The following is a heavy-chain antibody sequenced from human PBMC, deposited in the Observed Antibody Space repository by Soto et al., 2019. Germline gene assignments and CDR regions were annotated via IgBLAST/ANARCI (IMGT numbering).Heavy chain of an antibody. CDR3: ARLARVDDFWSGYYAYNWFDP. J-gene: IGHJ5*02. CDR1: GGSISSYY. V-gene: IGHV4-59*12. Sequence: SETLSLTCTVSGGSISSYYWSWIRQPPGKGLEWIGYIYYSGSTNYNPSLKSRVTISVDKSKNQFSLKLSSVTAADTAVYYCARLARVDDFWSGYYAYNWFDPWGQGTLVTVSS. D-gene: IGHD3-3*01. CDR2: IYYSGST.